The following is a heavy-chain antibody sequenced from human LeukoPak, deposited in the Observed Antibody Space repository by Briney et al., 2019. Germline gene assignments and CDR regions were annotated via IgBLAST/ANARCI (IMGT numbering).Heavy chain of an antibody. J-gene: IGHJ3*02. Sequence: SETLSLTCTVSGGSISSYYWSWIRQPAGKGLEWIGRIYTSGSTNYNPSLKSRVTISVDTSKNQFSLKLSSVTAADTAVYYCARTVAAGRKGAFDIWGQGTMVTVSS. D-gene: IGHD6-13*01. CDR1: GGSISSYY. CDR2: IYTSGST. V-gene: IGHV4-4*07. CDR3: ARTVAAGRKGAFDI.